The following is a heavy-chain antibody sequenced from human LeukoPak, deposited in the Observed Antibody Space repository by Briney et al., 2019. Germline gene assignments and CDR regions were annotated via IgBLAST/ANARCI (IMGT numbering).Heavy chain of an antibody. CDR2: ISYDGSNK. D-gene: IGHD6-19*01. Sequence: GGSLRLSCAASGFTFISYSMNWVRQAPGKGLEWVAGISYDGSNKYYADSVKGRFTISRDNSKNTLYLHMNSLRAEDTAVYYCAKDGGYSSGWWIDYWGQGTLVTVSS. CDR1: GFTFISYS. CDR3: AKDGGYSSGWWIDY. J-gene: IGHJ4*02. V-gene: IGHV3-30*18.